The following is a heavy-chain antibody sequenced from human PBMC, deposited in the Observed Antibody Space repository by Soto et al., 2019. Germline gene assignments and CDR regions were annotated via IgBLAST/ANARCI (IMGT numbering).Heavy chain of an antibody. J-gene: IGHJ2*01. CDR2: MSWNSGSI. D-gene: IGHD2-15*01. Sequence: EVQLVESGGVLVQPGRSLRLSCAASGFTFDDYAMHWVRQAPGKGLEWVSGMSWNSGSIGYADSVKGRFTMSRDNAQNSLYLQMNSLRAEDTALDYCAKEGMYCSGGSCYYHYWYFDLWGRGTLVAVSS. CDR1: GFTFDDYA. V-gene: IGHV3-9*01. CDR3: AKEGMYCSGGSCYYHYWYFDL.